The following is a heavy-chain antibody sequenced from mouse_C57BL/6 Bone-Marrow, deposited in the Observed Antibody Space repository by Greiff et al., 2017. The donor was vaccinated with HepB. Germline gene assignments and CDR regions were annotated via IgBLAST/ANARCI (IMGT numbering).Heavy chain of an antibody. Sequence: VQLQQSGPELVKPGASVKISCKASGYAFSSSWMNWVKQRPGKGLEWIGRIYPGDGDTNYNGKFKGKATLTADKSSSTAYMQLSSLTSEDSAVYFCARKGYGSSYDYYAMDYWGQGTSVTVSS. CDR2: IYPGDGDT. CDR3: ARKGYGSSYDYYAMDY. D-gene: IGHD1-1*01. CDR1: GYAFSSSW. J-gene: IGHJ4*01. V-gene: IGHV1-82*01.